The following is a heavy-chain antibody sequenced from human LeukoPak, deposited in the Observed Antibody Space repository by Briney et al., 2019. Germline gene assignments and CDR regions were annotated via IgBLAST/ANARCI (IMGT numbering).Heavy chain of an antibody. J-gene: IGHJ5*01. D-gene: IGHD3-22*01. V-gene: IGHV3-30*01. CDR3: FTGSAYYYDS. CDR2: TSPDGNEK. Sequence: GGSLRLSCAASGFTFSRYAMHWVRQAPGKGLEGVAVTSPDGNEKYYADSVKGRFTISRDNSTNAVFLQMNSLSTEDTAVYSCFTGSAYYYDSWGQGTLVTVSS. CDR1: GFTFSRYA.